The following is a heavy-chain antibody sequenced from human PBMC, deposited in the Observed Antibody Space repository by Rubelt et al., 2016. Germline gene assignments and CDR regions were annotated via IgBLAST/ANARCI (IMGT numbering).Heavy chain of an antibody. J-gene: IGHJ4*02. CDR1: GGSISSSSYY. CDR2: IYYSGST. Sequence: QLQLQESGPGLVKPSETLSLTCTVSGGSISSSSYYWGWIRQPPGKGLEWIGSIYYSGSTFYNPSLKSRVTISVDTSKNQFSLKLTSVTAADTAVYYCARQGSSGYYETYFDYWGQGTLVTVSS. V-gene: IGHV4-39*01. D-gene: IGHD3-22*01. CDR3: ARQGSSGYYETYFDY.